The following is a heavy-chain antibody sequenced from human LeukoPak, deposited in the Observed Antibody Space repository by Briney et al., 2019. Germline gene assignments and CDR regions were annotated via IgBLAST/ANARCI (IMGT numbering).Heavy chain of an antibody. Sequence: PGRSLRLSCAASGFTFSSYAMHWVRQAPGKGLEWVALISYDGSKEHYADSVKGRFSISRDNSRNTLHLQMNSLRPEDTAMYYCARVPRLTGAPFDYWGQGNLVTVSS. V-gene: IGHV3-30*04. CDR1: GFTFSSYA. D-gene: IGHD3-9*01. CDR2: ISYDGSKE. J-gene: IGHJ4*02. CDR3: ARVPRLTGAPFDY.